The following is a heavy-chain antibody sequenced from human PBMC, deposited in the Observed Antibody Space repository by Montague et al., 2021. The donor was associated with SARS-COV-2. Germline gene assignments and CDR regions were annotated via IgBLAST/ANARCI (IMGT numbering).Heavy chain of an antibody. Sequence: SLRLSCAASGFTFSSYSMNWVRQAPGKGLEWVSAISSSSSYIYYADSVKGRFTISRDNAKNSLYLQMNSLRAEDTAVYYCARDIDERGDYWGQGTLVTVSS. CDR3: ARDIDERGDY. J-gene: IGHJ4*02. V-gene: IGHV3-21*01. D-gene: IGHD3-16*02. CDR2: ISSSSSYI. CDR1: GFTFSSYS.